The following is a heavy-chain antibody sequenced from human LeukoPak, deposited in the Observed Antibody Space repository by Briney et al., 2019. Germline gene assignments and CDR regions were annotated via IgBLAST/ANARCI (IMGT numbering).Heavy chain of an antibody. Sequence: GGSLRLSCAASGFTVSNNYMSWVRQAPGKGLEWVSIISSGGTTYSADSVKGRFTVSRDNSKNTLYLQMESLRAEDTALYYCSGSKNYYFDYWGQGTLVTVSS. CDR3: SGSKNYYFDY. CDR1: GFTVSNNY. J-gene: IGHJ4*02. V-gene: IGHV3-53*01. CDR2: ISSGGTT. D-gene: IGHD1-26*01.